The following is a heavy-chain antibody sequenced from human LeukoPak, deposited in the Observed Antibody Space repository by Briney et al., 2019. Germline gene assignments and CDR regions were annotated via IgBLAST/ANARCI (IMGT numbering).Heavy chain of an antibody. CDR2: ISSSSSYI. J-gene: IGHJ5*02. CDR3: ARGSGASSTSWNNWFDP. V-gene: IGHV3-21*01. D-gene: IGHD2-2*01. CDR1: GFTFSSYS. Sequence: PGGSLRLSCAASGFTFSSYSMNGVRQAPGKGLEWVSSISSSSSYIYYADSVKGRFTISRDNAKNSLYLQMNSLIAEDTAVYYCARGSGASSTSWNNWFDPWGQGTLVTVSS.